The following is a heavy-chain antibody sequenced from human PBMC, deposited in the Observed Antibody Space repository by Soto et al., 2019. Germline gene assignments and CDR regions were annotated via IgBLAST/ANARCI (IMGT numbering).Heavy chain of an antibody. CDR3: AKDLVGATVGHPDY. CDR1: GFTFSSYG. J-gene: IGHJ4*02. Sequence: VQLVESGGGVVQPGRSLRLSCAASGFTFSSYGMHWVRQAPGKGLEWVAVISYDGSNKYYADSVKGRFTISRDNSKNTLYLQMNSLRAEDTAVYYCAKDLVGATVGHPDYWGQGTLVTVSS. D-gene: IGHD1-26*01. CDR2: ISYDGSNK. V-gene: IGHV3-30*18.